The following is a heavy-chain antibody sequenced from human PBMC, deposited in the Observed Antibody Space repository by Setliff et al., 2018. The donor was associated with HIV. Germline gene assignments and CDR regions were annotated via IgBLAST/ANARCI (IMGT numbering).Heavy chain of an antibody. Sequence: PGGSLRLSCAASGFTFSSYEMDWFRQAPGKGLEWVSYITGSSDTIYYADSVKGRFTISRDNAKSSLYLQMNSLRAEDTAIYYCARDRERWLQSRLFDPWGQGTLVTVSS. CDR3: ARDRERWLQSRLFDP. V-gene: IGHV3-48*03. CDR2: ITGSSDTI. CDR1: GFTFSSYE. J-gene: IGHJ5*02. D-gene: IGHD4-4*01.